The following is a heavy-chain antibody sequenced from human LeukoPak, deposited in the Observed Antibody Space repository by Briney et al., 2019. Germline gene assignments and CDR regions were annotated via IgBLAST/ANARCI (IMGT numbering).Heavy chain of an antibody. CDR3: ASDCCGGSCYFL. CDR2: IDPSDSYT. J-gene: IGHJ4*02. Sequence: GESLKISCKGSGYSFTSYWISWVRQMPGKGLEWMGRIDPSDSYTNYSPSFQGHVTISADKSISTAYLQWSSLKASDTAMYYCASDCCGGSCYFLWGQGTLVTVSS. D-gene: IGHD2-15*01. CDR1: GYSFTSYW. V-gene: IGHV5-10-1*01.